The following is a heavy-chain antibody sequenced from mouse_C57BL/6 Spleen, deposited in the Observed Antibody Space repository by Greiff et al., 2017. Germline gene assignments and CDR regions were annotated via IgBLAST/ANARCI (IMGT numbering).Heavy chain of an antibody. CDR3: ARRGFYGTSFDY. CDR2: FYPGDGDT. CDR1: GYAFSSSR. Sequence: QVQLQQSGPELVKPGASVKISCKASGYAFSSSRMNWVQQRPGKGLEWIGRFYPGDGDTNYNGKFKGKATLTADKSSSTVYMQLSSLTSEDSAVYFCARRGFYGTSFDYWGQGTTLTVSS. D-gene: IGHD1-1*01. J-gene: IGHJ2*01. V-gene: IGHV1-82*01.